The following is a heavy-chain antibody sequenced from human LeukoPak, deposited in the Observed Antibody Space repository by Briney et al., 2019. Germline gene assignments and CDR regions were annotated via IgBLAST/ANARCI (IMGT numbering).Heavy chain of an antibody. CDR3: ARDRLSRGYSYGSYTLDY. Sequence: GASVKVSCKASGGTFSSYAISWVRQTPGQGLEWMGWISAYNGNTNYAQKLQGRVTMTTDTSTSTAYMELRSLRSDDTAVYYCARDRLSRGYSYGSYTLDYWGQGTLVTVSS. V-gene: IGHV1-18*01. D-gene: IGHD5-18*01. CDR2: ISAYNGNT. J-gene: IGHJ4*02. CDR1: GGTFSSYA.